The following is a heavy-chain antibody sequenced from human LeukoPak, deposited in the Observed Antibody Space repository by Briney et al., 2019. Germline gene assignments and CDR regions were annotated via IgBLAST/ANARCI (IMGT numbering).Heavy chain of an antibody. Sequence: GGSLRLSCATSGFTFSSYAMSWVRQAPGKGLEWVSGIGASGGSTYYADSVKGRFTISRDNSKNTLYLQMNSLRAEDTAVYYCAREGTYGDYYFDSWGQGTLVTVSS. V-gene: IGHV3-23*01. CDR3: AREGTYGDYYFDS. D-gene: IGHD4-17*01. J-gene: IGHJ4*02. CDR2: IGASGGST. CDR1: GFTFSSYA.